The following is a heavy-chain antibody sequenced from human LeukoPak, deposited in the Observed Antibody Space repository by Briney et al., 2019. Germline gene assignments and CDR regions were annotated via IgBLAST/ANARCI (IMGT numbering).Heavy chain of an antibody. CDR2: ISYDGSNK. V-gene: IGHV3-30*18. CDR3: AKDVRRSHYFDY. J-gene: IGHJ4*02. D-gene: IGHD3-10*01. CDR1: GFTFSSYG. Sequence: VGSLRLSCAASGFTFSSYGMHWVRQAPGKGLEWVAVISYDGSNKYYADSVKSRFTISRDNSKNTLYMQMNSPRAENTAVYYSAKDVRRSHYFDYWGQGTLVTVSS.